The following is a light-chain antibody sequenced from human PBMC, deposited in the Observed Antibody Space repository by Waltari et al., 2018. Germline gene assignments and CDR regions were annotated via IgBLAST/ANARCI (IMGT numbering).Light chain of an antibody. V-gene: IGKV1-5*03. CDR2: KAS. Sequence: DIQMTQSPSTLSAPVGVRFTLTFRASQSISSYLAWYQQKSGKAPKLLIYKASSLESEVPSRFSGSGSGTEFALTVSSLQPDDFATYFCQHFNSYPFTFGQGTKLEIK. CDR1: QSISSY. CDR3: QHFNSYPFT. J-gene: IGKJ2*01.